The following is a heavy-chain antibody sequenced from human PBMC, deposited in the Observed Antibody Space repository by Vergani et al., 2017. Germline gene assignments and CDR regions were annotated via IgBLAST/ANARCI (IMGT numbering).Heavy chain of an antibody. CDR1: GFTFSSYA. CDR3: AKDFLLLWCGELLNWFDP. CDR2: ISGSGGST. V-gene: IGHV3-23*01. D-gene: IGHD3-10*01. J-gene: IGHJ5*02. Sequence: EVQLLESGGGLVQPGGSLRLSCAASGFTFSSYAMSWVRQAPGKGLEWVSAISGSGGSTYYADSVKGRFTISRDNSKNTLYLQMNSLRAEDTAVYYCAKDFLLLWCGELLNWFDPWGQGTLVTVSS.